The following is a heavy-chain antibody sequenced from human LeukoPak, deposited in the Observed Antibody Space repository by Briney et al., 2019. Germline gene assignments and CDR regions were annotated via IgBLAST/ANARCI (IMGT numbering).Heavy chain of an antibody. V-gene: IGHV1-2*02. CDR3: ARENWNDVHYYYYYMDV. CDR2: INPNSGGT. D-gene: IGHD1-1*01. CDR1: GYTFTGYH. J-gene: IGHJ6*03. Sequence: GASVKVSCKASGYTFTGYHMHWVRQAPGQGLEWMGWINPNSGGTNYAQKFQGRVTMTRDTSISTAYMELSRLRSDDTAVYYCARENWNDVHYYYYYMDVWGKGTTVTVS.